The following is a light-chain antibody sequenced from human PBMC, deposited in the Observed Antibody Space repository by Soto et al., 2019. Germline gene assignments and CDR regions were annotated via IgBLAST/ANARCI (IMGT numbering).Light chain of an antibody. V-gene: IGKV4-1*01. CDR2: WAS. CDR3: QQYLDIRT. Sequence: DIVMTQSPDSLAVSLGERATINCKSSPSVLYRSNNKHYLAWYQQKPGQPPKLLIYWASIRESGVPDRFSGSCSGTDFSLTISSLQAEDVAVYYCQQYLDIRTFGGGTKVEIK. CDR1: PSVLYRSNNKHY. J-gene: IGKJ4*01.